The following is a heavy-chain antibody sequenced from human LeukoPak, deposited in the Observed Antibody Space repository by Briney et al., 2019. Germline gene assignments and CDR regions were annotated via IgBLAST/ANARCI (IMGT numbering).Heavy chain of an antibody. CDR2: INHSGST. D-gene: IGHD3-9*01. CDR1: GGSFSGYY. Sequence: PSETLSLTCAVYGGSFSGYYWSWIRQPPGKGLEWIGEINHSGSTNYNPSLKSRVTISVDTSKNQFSLKLSSVTAPDTAVYYCARTDYDILTGHPRGLLDYWGQGTLVTVSS. J-gene: IGHJ4*02. V-gene: IGHV4-34*01. CDR3: ARTDYDILTGHPRGLLDY.